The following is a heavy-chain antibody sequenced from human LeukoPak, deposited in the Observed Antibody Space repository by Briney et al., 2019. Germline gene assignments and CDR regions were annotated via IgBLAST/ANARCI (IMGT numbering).Heavy chain of an antibody. CDR2: INGSGGKT. D-gene: IGHD5-12*01. CDR1: GFMFTTYA. Sequence: PGGSLRLSCAASGFMFTTYAMTWVRQAPGKGPEWVSSINGSGGKTYYADSLKGRFTISRDNSKNTLYLQMNSLSAEDTAVYYCAIGPPYGGYSDWGQGTLVTVSS. V-gene: IGHV3-23*01. CDR3: AIGPPYGGYSD. J-gene: IGHJ4*02.